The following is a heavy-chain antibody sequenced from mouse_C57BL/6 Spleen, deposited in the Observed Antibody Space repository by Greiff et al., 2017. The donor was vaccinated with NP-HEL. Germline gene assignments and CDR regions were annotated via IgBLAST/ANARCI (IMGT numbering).Heavy chain of an antibody. V-gene: IGHV5-4*01. D-gene: IGHD2-4*01. CDR1: GFTFSSYA. J-gene: IGHJ4*01. CDR2: ISDGGSYT. Sequence: EVHLVESGGGLVKPGGSLKLSCAASGFTFSSYAMSWVRQTPEKRLEWVATISDGGSYTYYPDNVKGRFTISRDNAKNNLYLQMSHLKSEDTAMYYCARDDYVLYYYAMDYWGQGTSVTVSS. CDR3: ARDDYVLYYYAMDY.